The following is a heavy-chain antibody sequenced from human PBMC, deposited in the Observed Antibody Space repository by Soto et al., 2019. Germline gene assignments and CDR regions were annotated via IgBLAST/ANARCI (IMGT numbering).Heavy chain of an antibody. CDR2: TRNKPNSYAA. V-gene: IGHV3-72*01. D-gene: IGHD3-16*02. CDR3: RRYHYYYGVDV. CDR1: GLTSSDYY. Sequence: EVQLVESGGGLVQPGGSLRLSCAASGLTSSDYYMGWVRQAPGKGLEWVGRTRNKPNSYAAEYAAFVEGRFIISRDESKNSLYLQMNSLKTEDTAVYYCRRYHYYYGVDVWGHGTTVTVSS. J-gene: IGHJ6*02.